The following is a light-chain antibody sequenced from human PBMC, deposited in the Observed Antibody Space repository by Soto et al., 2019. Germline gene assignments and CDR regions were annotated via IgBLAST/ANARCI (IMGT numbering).Light chain of an antibody. V-gene: IGLV1-51*01. CDR2: DNN. J-gene: IGLJ2*01. CDR3: ATWDGSLTGEV. CDR1: SYNIGNNY. Sequence: QSVLTQSPSVSAAPGQQVTISCSGSSYNIGNNYVSWYQQLPGTATKLLIYDNNKRPSGIPDRFSGSKSGTSGTLDITGLQTGDEADYYCATWDGSLTGEVFGVCTKRTVL.